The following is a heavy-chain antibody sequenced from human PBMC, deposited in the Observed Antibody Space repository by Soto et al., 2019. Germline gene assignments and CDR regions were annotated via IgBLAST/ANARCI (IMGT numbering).Heavy chain of an antibody. CDR3: ARAYTGRLPRRADYYYALDV. D-gene: IGHD2-15*01. CDR2: IGAARDP. Sequence: EVQLVESGGGSVQPGGSLRLACTASGFSFSDYDMHWVRQAPGKGLEWVSTIGAARDPYYTGPVKHRFTISRENARNSMFLQMNSVTVGDTAVYYCARAYTGRLPRRADYYYALDVWGQGIMVTVSS. CDR1: GFSFSDYD. V-gene: IGHV3-13*05. J-gene: IGHJ6*02.